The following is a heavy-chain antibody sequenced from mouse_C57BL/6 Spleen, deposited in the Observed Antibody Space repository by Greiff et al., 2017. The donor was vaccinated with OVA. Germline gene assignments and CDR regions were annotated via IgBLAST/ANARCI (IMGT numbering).Heavy chain of an antibody. V-gene: IGHV1-82*01. D-gene: IGHD1-1*01. CDR3: ARITTVVARYFDV. CDR2: IYPGDGDT. Sequence: VQLQQSGLELVKPGASVKISCKASGYAFSSSWMNWVKQRPGQGLEWIGRIYPGDGDTNYNGKFKGKATLTADKSSSTAYMQLSSLTSEDSAVYFCARITTVVARYFDVWGTGTTVTVSS. J-gene: IGHJ1*03. CDR1: GYAFSSSW.